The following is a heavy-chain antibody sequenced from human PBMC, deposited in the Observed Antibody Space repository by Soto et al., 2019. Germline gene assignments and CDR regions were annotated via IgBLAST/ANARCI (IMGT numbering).Heavy chain of an antibody. J-gene: IGHJ4*02. V-gene: IGHV2-70*17. D-gene: IGHD3-9*01. CDR1: GFSLSAAKMC. CDR2: IDWDGSK. Sequence: SGPTLVNPTQTLTLTCSCSGFSLSAAKMCVTWIRQPPGKALEWLARIDWDGSKFYSTSLRTRLTISKDTSKNQVVLTMPNVDLVDTPTYFCARSFGTPNFDAWGKGALVT. CDR3: ARSFGTPNFDA.